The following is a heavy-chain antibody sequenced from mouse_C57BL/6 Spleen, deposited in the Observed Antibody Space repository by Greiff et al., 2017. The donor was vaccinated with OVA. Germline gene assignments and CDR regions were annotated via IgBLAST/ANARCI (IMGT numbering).Heavy chain of an antibody. CDR2: ISYEGSN. CDR1: GYSITSGYY. D-gene: IGHD1-1*01. CDR3: AREDYGSSLHWYFDD. V-gene: IGHV3-6*01. Sequence: EVKLVESGPGLVKPSQSLSLTCSVTGYSITSGYYWNWIRQFPGNKLEWMGYISYEGSNNYNPSLNNRISITRDTSKNQFFRKLNSVTTENTATYYCAREDYGSSLHWYFDDWGTGTTVTVSS. J-gene: IGHJ1*03.